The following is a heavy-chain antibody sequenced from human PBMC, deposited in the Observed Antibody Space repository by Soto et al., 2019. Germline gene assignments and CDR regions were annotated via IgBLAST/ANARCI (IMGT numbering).Heavy chain of an antibody. Sequence: PGGSLRLSCAASGFTFSSYGMHWVRQAPGKGLEWVAVIWYDGSNKYYADSVKGRFTISRDNSKNTLYLQMNSLRAEDTAVYYCARETHSGSPPIYYYYGMDVWGQGTTVTVSS. CDR1: GFTFSSYG. J-gene: IGHJ6*02. CDR3: ARETHSGSPPIYYYYGMDV. V-gene: IGHV3-33*01. CDR2: IWYDGSNK. D-gene: IGHD1-26*01.